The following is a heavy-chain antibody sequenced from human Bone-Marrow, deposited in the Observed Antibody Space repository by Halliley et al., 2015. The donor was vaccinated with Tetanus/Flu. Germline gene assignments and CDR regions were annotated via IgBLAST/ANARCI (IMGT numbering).Heavy chain of an antibody. D-gene: IGHD3-22*01. J-gene: IGHJ4*02. CDR3: ARDFFDSTGYIDY. CDR2: IYYSGST. CDR1: GASVNSGNYY. V-gene: IGHV4-61*01. Sequence: TLSLTCTVSGASVNSGNYYWSWFRQPPGKGLEWIGGIYYSGSTNYNPSLKSRLTISLDTSRNQFSLRLSSVTAADTAVYYCARDFFDSTGYIDYWGQGTLVTVSS.